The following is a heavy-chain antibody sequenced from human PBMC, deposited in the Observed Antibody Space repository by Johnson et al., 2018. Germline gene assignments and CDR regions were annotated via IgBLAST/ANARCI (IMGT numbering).Heavy chain of an antibody. CDR2: ISWNSGSI. D-gene: IGHD1-26*01. Sequence: VQLVESGGGLVQPGRSLRLSCTASGFTFGDYAMHWVRQAPGKGLEWVSGISWNSGSIGYADSVKGRFTISRDNAKNSLYRQMNSLRAEDAALYYCAKDKSYSGSLGAFDIWGQGTMVTVSS. CDR1: GFTFGDYA. J-gene: IGHJ3*02. V-gene: IGHV3-9*01. CDR3: AKDKSYSGSLGAFDI.